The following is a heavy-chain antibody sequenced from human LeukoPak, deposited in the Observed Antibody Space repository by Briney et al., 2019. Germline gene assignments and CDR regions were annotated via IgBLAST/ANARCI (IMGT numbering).Heavy chain of an antibody. J-gene: IGHJ4*02. CDR2: IYYSGNT. CDR3: ARGPSSGYSYG. CDR1: GGSISSYY. V-gene: IGHV4-59*01. D-gene: IGHD5-18*01. Sequence: KASQTLSLTCTVSGGSISSYYWSWIRQPPGKGLEWIGYIYYSGNTNYNPSLKSRVTISVDTSKNQFSLNLSSVTAADTAVYYCARGPSSGYSYGWGQGTLVTVSS.